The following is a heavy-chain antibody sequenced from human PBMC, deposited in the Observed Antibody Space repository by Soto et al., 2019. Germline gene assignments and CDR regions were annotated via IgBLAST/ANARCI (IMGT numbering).Heavy chain of an antibody. V-gene: IGHV3-30-3*01. CDR1: GFTFSTYA. D-gene: IGHD3-9*01. Sequence: QVQLVESGGSVVQPGGSLRLSCAASGFTFSTYAMHWVRQAPGKGLEWVAVISYDETNKYYADSVKGRFTISRDNSKNTLYLQMNSLRAEDTAVYYCARETRYRDGMDVWGQGTTVTVSS. CDR2: ISYDETNK. J-gene: IGHJ6*02. CDR3: ARETRYRDGMDV.